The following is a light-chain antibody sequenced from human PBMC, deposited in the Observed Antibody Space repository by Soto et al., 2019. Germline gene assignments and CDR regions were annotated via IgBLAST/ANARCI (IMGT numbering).Light chain of an antibody. CDR1: NSDVGGYDY. CDR3: SSYTDSASRV. CDR2: EVN. J-gene: IGLJ1*01. Sequence: QSALTQPASVSGSPGQSITISCTGTNSDVGGYDYVSWYQQYPGKAPKVSIYEVNKRPSGISNRFSGSKSGNMASLTISGRQAVDEADYYCSSYTDSASRVFGTGTKLTVL. V-gene: IGLV2-14*01.